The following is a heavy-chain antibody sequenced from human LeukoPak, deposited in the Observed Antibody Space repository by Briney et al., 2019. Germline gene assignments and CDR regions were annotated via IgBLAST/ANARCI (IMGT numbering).Heavy chain of an antibody. V-gene: IGHV3-48*03. J-gene: IGHJ4*02. CDR3: AREYCSSTSCYAFDY. CDR1: GFTFSSYE. CDR2: ISSSGSTI. D-gene: IGHD2-2*01. Sequence: PGGSLRLSCAASGFTFSSYEMNWVRQAPGKGLEWVSYISSSGSTIYYADSVKGRFTISRDNAKNPLYLQMNSLRAEDTAVYYCAREYCSSTSCYAFDYWGQGTLVTVSS.